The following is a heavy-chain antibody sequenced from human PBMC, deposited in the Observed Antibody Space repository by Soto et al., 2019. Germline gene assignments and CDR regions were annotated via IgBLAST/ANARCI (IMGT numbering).Heavy chain of an antibody. CDR3: ARVRFGALV. CDR1: GFTFSSYA. D-gene: IGHD3-10*01. CDR2: IGVGGGDR. V-gene: IGHV3-23*01. J-gene: IGHJ4*02. Sequence: EVQLLESGGGLVQPGGSLRLSCAASGFTFSSYAMSWVRQAPGKGLEWVSIIGVGGGDRYYPESVKGRFTISRDNSRDTLSLEMNSLRDEDTAVYYWARVRFGALVWGQGTLVTVSS.